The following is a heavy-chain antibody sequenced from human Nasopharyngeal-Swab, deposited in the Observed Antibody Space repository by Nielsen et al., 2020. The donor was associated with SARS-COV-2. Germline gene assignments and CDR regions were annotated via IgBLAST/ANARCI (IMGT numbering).Heavy chain of an antibody. CDR2: ITSKADGETT. CDR1: GFIFSSYA. CDR3: TTDSTVGGYRGDY. J-gene: IGHJ4*02. D-gene: IGHD5-12*01. Sequence: GGSLRLSCAASGFIFSSYAMNWVRQAPGRGLEWVGRITSKADGETTDYAAPVTGRFTISRDDSKNTLYLQMNSLKTDDTAVYYCTTDSTVGGYRGDYWGQGTLVTVSS. V-gene: IGHV3-15*01.